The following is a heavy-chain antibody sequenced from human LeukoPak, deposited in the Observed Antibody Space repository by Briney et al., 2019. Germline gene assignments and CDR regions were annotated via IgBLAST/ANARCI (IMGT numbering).Heavy chain of an antibody. D-gene: IGHD3-3*01. Sequence: SAKVSCKASGGTFSSYAISWVRQAPGQGLEWMGRMIPIFGTANYAQKFQGRVTITTDESTSTAYMELSSLRSEDTAVYYCARGFWSGSPSVRYYYYYYMDVWGKGTTVTVSS. J-gene: IGHJ6*03. CDR2: MIPIFGTA. V-gene: IGHV1-69*05. CDR1: GGTFSSYA. CDR3: ARGFWSGSPSVRYYYYYYMDV.